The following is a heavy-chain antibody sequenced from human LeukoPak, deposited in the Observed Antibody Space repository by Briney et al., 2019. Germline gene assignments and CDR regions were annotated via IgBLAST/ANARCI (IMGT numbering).Heavy chain of an antibody. CDR1: GGSISSGSYY. Sequence: SQTLSLTCTVSGGSISSGSYYWSWIRQPAGKGLEWIGRIYTSGSTNYNPSLKSRVTISVDTSKSQFSLKLSSVTAADTAVYYRARYGYYYDSSGYYQQYFDYWGQGTLVTVSS. CDR3: ARYGYYYDSSGYYQQYFDY. J-gene: IGHJ4*02. V-gene: IGHV4-61*02. D-gene: IGHD3-22*01. CDR2: IYTSGST.